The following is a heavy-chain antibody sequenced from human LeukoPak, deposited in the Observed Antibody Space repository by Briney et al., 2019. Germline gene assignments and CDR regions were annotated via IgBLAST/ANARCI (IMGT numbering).Heavy chain of an antibody. Sequence: SETLSLNRTVSGGSISSGTYHWGWVRQPPGKGLEWIGNIHYSGSTYYNPSLKSPVTISVDTSKNQFSLQLSSVTAADTAVYYCAGRVGASIWTGMHFWGQGTLVTASS. V-gene: IGHV4-39*01. J-gene: IGHJ4*02. CDR3: AGRVGASIWTGMHF. CDR2: IHYSGST. CDR1: GGSISSGTYH. D-gene: IGHD1-26*01.